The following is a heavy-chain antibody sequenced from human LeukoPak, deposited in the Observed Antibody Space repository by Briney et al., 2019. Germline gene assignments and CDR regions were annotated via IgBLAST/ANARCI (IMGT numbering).Heavy chain of an antibody. D-gene: IGHD2-2*02. V-gene: IGHV3-23*01. Sequence: GGSLRLSCLASGFPFSTYAMSWIRQGPGKGLEWVSGISGSGGSTYYADSVKGRFTISRDNAKNSLYLQMNSLRAEDTAVYYCARGALIVVVPAAIDYWGQGTLVTVSS. CDR1: GFPFSTYA. J-gene: IGHJ4*02. CDR2: ISGSGGST. CDR3: ARGALIVVVPAAIDY.